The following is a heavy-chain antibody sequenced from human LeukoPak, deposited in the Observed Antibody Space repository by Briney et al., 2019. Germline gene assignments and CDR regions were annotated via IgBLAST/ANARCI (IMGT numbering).Heavy chain of an antibody. V-gene: IGHV5-51*01. J-gene: IGHJ2*01. D-gene: IGHD3-3*01. Sequence: GESLKISCKGSGYSFTSYWIGWVRQMPGKGLEWMGIIYPGDSDTRYSPSFQGQVTISDDKSISTAYLQWSSLKASDTAMYYCARSITIFGVVIHGYFDLWGRGTLVTVSS. CDR3: ARSITIFGVVIHGYFDL. CDR1: GYSFTSYW. CDR2: IYPGDSDT.